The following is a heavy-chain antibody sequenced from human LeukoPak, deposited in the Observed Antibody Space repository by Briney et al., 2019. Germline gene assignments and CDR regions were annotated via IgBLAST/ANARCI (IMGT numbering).Heavy chain of an antibody. CDR2: INPSGGGT. Sequence: ASVKVSCKASGYTFTGYYMHWVRQAPGQGLEWMGLINPSGGGTSYAQKFQGRLTMTRDTSTTTVYMELSSLRSEDTAMYYCAREIGPRQLHLWGSAFDYWGQGTLVTVSS. J-gene: IGHJ4*02. CDR1: GYTFTGYY. V-gene: IGHV1-46*01. D-gene: IGHD5-18*01. CDR3: AREIGPRQLHLWGSAFDY.